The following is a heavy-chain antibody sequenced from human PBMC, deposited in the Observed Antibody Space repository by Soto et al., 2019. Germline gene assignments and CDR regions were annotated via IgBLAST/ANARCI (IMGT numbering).Heavy chain of an antibody. CDR1: GGSISSYY. Sequence: SETLSLTCTVSGGSISSYYWSWIRQPPGKGLEWIGEINHSGSTNYNPSLKSRVTISVDTSKNQFSLKLSSVTAADTAVYYCARGQGNGDYDYWGQGTLVTVSS. CDR2: INHSGST. CDR3: ARGQGNGDYDY. J-gene: IGHJ4*02. V-gene: IGHV4-34*01. D-gene: IGHD4-17*01.